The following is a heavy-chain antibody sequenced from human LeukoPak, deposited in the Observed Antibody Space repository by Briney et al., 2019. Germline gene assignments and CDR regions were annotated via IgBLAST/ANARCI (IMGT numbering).Heavy chain of an antibody. J-gene: IGHJ4*02. V-gene: IGHV4-59*01. CDR3: ARVMDSSSSSGDY. Sequence: SSKTLSLTCTVSGGSISSYYWSWIRQPPGKGLEWIGYIYYSGSTNYNPSLKSRVTISVDTSKNQFSLKLSSVTAADTAVYYCARVMDSSSSSGDYWGQGTLVTVSS. D-gene: IGHD6-6*01. CDR1: GGSISSYY. CDR2: IYYSGST.